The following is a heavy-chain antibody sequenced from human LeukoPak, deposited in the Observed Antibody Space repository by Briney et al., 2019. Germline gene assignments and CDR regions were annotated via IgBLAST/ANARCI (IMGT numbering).Heavy chain of an antibody. CDR1: EFTFDDYA. CDR2: ITWDGGST. V-gene: IGHV3-43D*03. D-gene: IGHD2-2*01. Sequence: GGSLRLSCAASEFTFDDYAMHWVRQAPGKGLKWVSLITWDGGSTYYADSVKGRFTISRDNAKNSLYLQMNSLRAEDTAVYYCASRFDYWGQGTLVTVSS. J-gene: IGHJ4*02. CDR3: ASRFDY.